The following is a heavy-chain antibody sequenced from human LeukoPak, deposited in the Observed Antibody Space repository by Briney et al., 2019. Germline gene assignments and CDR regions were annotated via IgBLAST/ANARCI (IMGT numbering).Heavy chain of an antibody. Sequence: GGSLRLSCAASGFTFRNYGMHWVRQAPGKGLEWVAVIWYDGSNKKYADSVKGRFTFSRDNSKNMLYLQMNSLRAEDTAVYYRVRDRNWGSAAHHFDYWGQGTLVTVSS. CDR2: IWYDGSNK. CDR1: GFTFRNYG. V-gene: IGHV3-33*01. CDR3: VRDRNWGSAAHHFDY. D-gene: IGHD7-27*01. J-gene: IGHJ4*02.